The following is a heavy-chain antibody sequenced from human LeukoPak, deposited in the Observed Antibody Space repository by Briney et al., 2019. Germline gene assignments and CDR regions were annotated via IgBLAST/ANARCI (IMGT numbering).Heavy chain of an antibody. CDR3: ARPPYDSSGYYIT. Sequence: PGGSLRLSCAASGFTFSSYSMNWVRQAPGKGLEWVSSISSSSSYIYYADSVKGRFTISRDNAKNSLYLQMNSLRAEDTAVYYCARPPYDSSGYYITWGQGTLVTVSS. CDR2: ISSSSSYI. D-gene: IGHD3-22*01. J-gene: IGHJ5*02. CDR1: GFTFSSYS. V-gene: IGHV3-21*01.